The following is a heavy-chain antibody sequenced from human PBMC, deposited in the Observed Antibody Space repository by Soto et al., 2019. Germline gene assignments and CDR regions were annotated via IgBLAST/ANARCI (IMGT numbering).Heavy chain of an antibody. Sequence: PSETLSLTCAVYGGSFSGYYWSWIRQPPGKGLEWIGEINHSGSTNYNPSLKSRVTISVDRSKNQFSLKLSSVTAADTAVYYCARGTTDYSPNFDYWGQGALVTVSS. V-gene: IGHV4-34*01. CDR2: INHSGST. CDR3: ARGTTDYSPNFDY. J-gene: IGHJ4*02. D-gene: IGHD3-9*01. CDR1: GGSFSGYY.